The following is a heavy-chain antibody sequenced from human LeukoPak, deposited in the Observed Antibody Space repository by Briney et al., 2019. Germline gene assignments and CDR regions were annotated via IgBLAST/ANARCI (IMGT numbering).Heavy chain of an antibody. CDR3: ARGGYGDFWYAFDI. V-gene: IGHV4-31*03. Sequence: SETLSLTCTVSGGSISSGGYYWSWIRQHPGKGLEWIGYIYYSGSTYYNPSLKSRVTISVDTSKNQFSLKLSSVTAADTAVYYCARGGYGDFWYAFDIWGQGTMVTVSS. CDR2: IYYSGST. J-gene: IGHJ3*02. D-gene: IGHD3/OR15-3a*01. CDR1: GGSISSGGYY.